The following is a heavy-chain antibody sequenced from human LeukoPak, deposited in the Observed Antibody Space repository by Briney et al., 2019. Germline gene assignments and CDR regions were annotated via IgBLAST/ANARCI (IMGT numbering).Heavy chain of an antibody. CDR1: GFTFSSYS. J-gene: IGHJ4*02. Sequence: GGSLRLSCAASGFTFSSYSMNWVCQAPGKGLEWVSSISSSSSYIYYADSVKGRFTISRDNAKNSLYLQMDSLRAEDTAVYYCARDSSSSPDYWGQGTLVTVSS. CDR2: ISSSSSYI. V-gene: IGHV3-21*01. D-gene: IGHD6-6*01. CDR3: ARDSSSSPDY.